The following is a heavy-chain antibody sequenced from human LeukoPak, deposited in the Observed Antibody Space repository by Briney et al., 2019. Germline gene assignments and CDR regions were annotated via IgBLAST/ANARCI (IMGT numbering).Heavy chain of an antibody. CDR2: INPNSGGT. D-gene: IGHD3-22*01. CDR1: GYTFTGYY. Sequence: GASVKVSCKASGYTFTGYYMHWVRQAPGQGLEWMGWINPNSGGTNFAQKFQGRVTLTRDTSISTAYMELSRLRADDTAVYYCASALNYYDSTSQEGKWGQGTLVTVSS. V-gene: IGHV1-2*02. J-gene: IGHJ4*02. CDR3: ASALNYYDSTSQEGK.